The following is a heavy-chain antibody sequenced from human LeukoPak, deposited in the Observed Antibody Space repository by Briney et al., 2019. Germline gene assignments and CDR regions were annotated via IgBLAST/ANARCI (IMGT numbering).Heavy chain of an antibody. J-gene: IGHJ5*02. Sequence: SETLSLTCTVSGGSISGYYWSWIRQPAGKGLEWIGRMYTSGSTNYNPSLKSRVTISVDTSKNQFSLKLSSVTAADTAVYYCARGGLNSDFWSRNWFDPWGQGTLVTVSS. CDR3: ARGGLNSDFWSRNWFDP. CDR1: GGSISGYY. D-gene: IGHD3-3*01. V-gene: IGHV4-4*07. CDR2: MYTSGST.